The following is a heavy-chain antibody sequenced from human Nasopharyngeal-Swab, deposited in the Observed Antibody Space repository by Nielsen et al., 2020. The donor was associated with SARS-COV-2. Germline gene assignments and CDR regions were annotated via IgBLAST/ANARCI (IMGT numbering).Heavy chain of an antibody. J-gene: IGHJ6*02. V-gene: IGHV1-46*01. CDR3: ARASITMVRGVLHETYGMDV. D-gene: IGHD3-10*01. Sequence: WVRQAPGQGLEWMGIINPSGGSTSYAQKFQGRVTMTRDTSTSTVYMELSSLRSEDTAVYYCARASITMVRGVLHETYGMDVWGQGTTVTVSS. CDR2: INPSGGST.